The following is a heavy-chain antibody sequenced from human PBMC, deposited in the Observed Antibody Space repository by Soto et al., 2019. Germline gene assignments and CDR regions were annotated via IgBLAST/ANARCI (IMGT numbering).Heavy chain of an antibody. D-gene: IGHD2-15*01. J-gene: IGHJ6*03. CDR3: ARDFPTAARAYYYYYKDV. Sequence: SVKVSCKASGGTFSSYTISWVRQAPGQGLEWMGRIIPILGIANYAQKFQGRVTITADKSTSTAYMELSSLRSEDTAVYYCARDFPTAARAYYYYYKDVWGKGTTVTVSS. CDR2: IIPILGIA. CDR1: GGTFSSYT. V-gene: IGHV1-69*04.